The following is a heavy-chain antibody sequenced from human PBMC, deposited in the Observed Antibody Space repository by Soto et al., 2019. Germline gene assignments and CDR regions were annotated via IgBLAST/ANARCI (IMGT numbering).Heavy chain of an antibody. CDR3: ARDVRYDFSRGSFDP. D-gene: IGHD3-3*01. CDR1: GGSISRGGYY. CDR2: IYYSGST. J-gene: IGHJ5*02. V-gene: IGHV4-31*03. Sequence: SLTCTVSGGSISRGGYYWSWIRQQPGKGLEWIGYIYYSGSTYYNPSLKSRVTISVDTSKNQFSLKLRSVTAADTAVYYCARDVRYDFSRGSFDPWGQGTLVTVS.